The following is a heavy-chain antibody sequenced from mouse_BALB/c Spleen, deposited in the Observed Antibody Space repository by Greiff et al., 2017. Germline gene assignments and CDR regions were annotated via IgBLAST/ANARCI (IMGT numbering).Heavy chain of an antibody. Sequence: QVQLQQSGAELVRPGASVTLSCKASGYTFTDYEMHWVKQTPVHGLEWIGAIDPETGGTAYNQKFKGKATLTADKSSSTAYMELRSLTSEDSAVYYCTRGITTAYYAMDYWGQGTSVTVSS. J-gene: IGHJ4*01. CDR2: IDPETGGT. CDR3: TRGITTAYYAMDY. V-gene: IGHV1-15*01. D-gene: IGHD2-4*01. CDR1: GYTFTDYE.